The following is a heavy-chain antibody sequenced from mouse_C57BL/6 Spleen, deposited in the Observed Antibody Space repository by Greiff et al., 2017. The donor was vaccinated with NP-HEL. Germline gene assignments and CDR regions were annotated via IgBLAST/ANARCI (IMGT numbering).Heavy chain of an antibody. D-gene: IGHD1-1*01. Sequence: QVQLKQSGAELVKPGASVKISCKASGYAFSSYWMNWVKQRPGKGLEWIGQIYPGDGDTNYNGKFKGKATLTADKSSNTAYMQLSSLTSEDSAVYFCAGRLYYYYGSSWYFDVWGTGTTVTVSS. CDR1: GYAFSSYW. V-gene: IGHV1-80*01. CDR2: IYPGDGDT. J-gene: IGHJ1*03. CDR3: AGRLYYYYGSSWYFDV.